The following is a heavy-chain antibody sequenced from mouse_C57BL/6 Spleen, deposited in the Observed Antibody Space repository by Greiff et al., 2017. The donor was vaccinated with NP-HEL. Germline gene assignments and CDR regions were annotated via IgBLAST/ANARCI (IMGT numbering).Heavy chain of an antibody. J-gene: IGHJ4*01. CDR3: ARWVTTVVAENYAMDY. V-gene: IGHV1-69*01. Sequence: QVQLQQPGAELVMPGASVKLSCKASGYTFTSYWMHWVKQRPGQGLEWIGEIDPSDSYTNYNQKFKGKSTLTVDKSSSTAYMQLSSLTSEDSAVYYCARWVTTVVAENYAMDYWGQGTSVTVSS. CDR1: GYTFTSYW. CDR2: IDPSDSYT. D-gene: IGHD1-1*01.